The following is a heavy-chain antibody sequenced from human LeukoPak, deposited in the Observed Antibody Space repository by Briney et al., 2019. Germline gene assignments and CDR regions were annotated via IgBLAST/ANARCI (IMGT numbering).Heavy chain of an antibody. CDR2: ISSSSSYI. D-gene: IGHD5-24*01. CDR3: AKSGYNRFDY. Sequence: GGSLRLSCAASGFTFSSYSMNWVRQAPGKGLGWVSSISSSSSYIYYADSVKGRFTISRDNSKNTLYLQMNSLRAEDTAVYYCAKSGYNRFDYWGQGTLVTVSS. CDR1: GFTFSSYS. J-gene: IGHJ4*02. V-gene: IGHV3-21*04.